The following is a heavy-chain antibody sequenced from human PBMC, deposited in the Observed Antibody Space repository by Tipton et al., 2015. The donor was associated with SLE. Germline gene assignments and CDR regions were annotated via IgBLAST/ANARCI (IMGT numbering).Heavy chain of an antibody. J-gene: IGHJ5*02. CDR2: IYNSGST. D-gene: IGHD3-16*01. CDR3: AGHDHLGYNWFDP. Sequence: TLSLTCTVSGDSVSSGGYYWSWIRQHPVKGLEWIGYIYNSGSTYYNPSLESRVTISVDTSKNHFSLKLHSVTAADTAVYYCAGHDHLGYNWFDPWGQGTLVTVSS. V-gene: IGHV4-31*03. CDR1: GDSVSSGGYY.